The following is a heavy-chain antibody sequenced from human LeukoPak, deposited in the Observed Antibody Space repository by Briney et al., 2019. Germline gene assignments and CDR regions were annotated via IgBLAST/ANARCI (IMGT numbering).Heavy chain of an antibody. D-gene: IGHD2-8*01. V-gene: IGHV1-2*02. CDR3: ARGPKKYCTNGVCYFDY. CDR1: GYTFTGYY. CDR2: INPNSGGT. J-gene: IGHJ4*02. Sequence: ASVKVSCKASGYTFTGYYMHWVRQAPGQGLEWMGWINPNSGGTNYAQKFQGRVTMTRDTSISTAYMELSRLRSDDTAVYYCARGPKKYCTNGVCYFDYWAREPWSPSPQ.